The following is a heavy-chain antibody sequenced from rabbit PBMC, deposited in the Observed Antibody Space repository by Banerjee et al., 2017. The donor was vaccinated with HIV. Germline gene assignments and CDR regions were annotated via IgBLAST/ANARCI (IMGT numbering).Heavy chain of an antibody. CDR1: GFSFSSSYY. V-gene: IGHV1S40*01. J-gene: IGHJ4*01. D-gene: IGHD7-1*01. CDR3: ARNEYTGTAYDL. CDR2: IYGGSSGST. Sequence: VKPGASLTLTCTASGFSFSSSYYVCWVRQAPGKGLEWIACIYGGSSGSTYYASWAKGRFTISKTSSTTVTLQMTSLTAADTATYFCARNEYTGTAYDLWGPGTLVTVS.